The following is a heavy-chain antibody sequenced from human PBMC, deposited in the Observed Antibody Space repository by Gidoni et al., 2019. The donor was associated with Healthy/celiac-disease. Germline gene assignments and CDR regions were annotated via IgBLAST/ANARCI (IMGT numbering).Heavy chain of an antibody. CDR1: GFTFSDYY. Sequence: QVQLVESGGGLVKPGGSLRLSCAASGFTFSDYYMSWIRQAPGKGLEWVSYISSSSSYTNYADSVKGRFTISRDNAKNSLYLQMNSLRAEDTAVYYCARVGDYYGSGSYYNPGSNWFDPWGQGTLVTVSS. V-gene: IGHV3-11*05. J-gene: IGHJ5*02. D-gene: IGHD3-10*01. CDR3: ARVGDYYGSGSYYNPGSNWFDP. CDR2: ISSSSSYT.